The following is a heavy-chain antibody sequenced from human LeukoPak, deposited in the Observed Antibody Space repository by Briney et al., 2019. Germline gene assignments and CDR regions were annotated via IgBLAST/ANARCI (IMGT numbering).Heavy chain of an antibody. CDR2: INPNSGGT. D-gene: IGHD6-6*01. Sequence: GASVKVSCKASGYTFTGYYMHWVRLAPGQGLEWMGRINPNSGGTNYAQKFQGRVTMTRDTSISTAYMELSRLRSDDTAVYYCARELAARLGSDYWGQGTLVTVSS. V-gene: IGHV1-2*06. CDR3: ARELAARLGSDY. J-gene: IGHJ4*02. CDR1: GYTFTGYY.